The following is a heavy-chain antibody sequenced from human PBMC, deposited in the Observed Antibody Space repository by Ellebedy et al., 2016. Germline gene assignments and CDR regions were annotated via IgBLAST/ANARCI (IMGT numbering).Heavy chain of an antibody. Sequence: GESLKISCAASGFTFSSYSMNWVRQAPGKGLEWVSYISSSSSTIYYADSVKGRFTISRDNAKNSLYLQMNSLRAEDTAVYDCARDLDSWGQGTPVTVSS. J-gene: IGHJ4*02. V-gene: IGHV3-48*01. CDR3: ARDLDS. CDR1: GFTFSSYS. CDR2: ISSSSSTI.